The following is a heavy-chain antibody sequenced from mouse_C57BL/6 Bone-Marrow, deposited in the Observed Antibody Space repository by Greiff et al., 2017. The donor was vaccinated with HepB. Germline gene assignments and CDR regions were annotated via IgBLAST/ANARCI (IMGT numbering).Heavy chain of an antibody. CDR2: ISDGGSYT. V-gene: IGHV5-4*03. Sequence: EVKLVESGGGLVKPGGSLKLSCAASGFTFSSYAMSWVRQTPEKRLEWVATISDGGSYTYYPDNVKGRFTISRDNAKNNLYLQMSHLKSEDTAMYYCARGVTTVVATNIDDWGTGTTVTVSS. D-gene: IGHD1-1*01. CDR3: ARGVTTVVATNIDD. CDR1: GFTFSSYA. J-gene: IGHJ1*03.